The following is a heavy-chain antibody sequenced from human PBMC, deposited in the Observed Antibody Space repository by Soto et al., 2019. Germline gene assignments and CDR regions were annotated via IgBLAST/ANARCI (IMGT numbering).Heavy chain of an antibody. CDR1: GYSISRGCF. CDR2: MYHDGNT. CDR3: ARESYSGYHSYDY. Sequence: PSETLSLICAVSGYSISRGCFWAWFWQPPGKGLEWIANMYHDGNTHYNPSLKSRVTMSVDTSKNQFSLKLNSVTAADTAVYYCARESYSGYHSYDYWGQGILVTVSS. D-gene: IGHD5-12*01. V-gene: IGHV4-38-2*02. J-gene: IGHJ4*02.